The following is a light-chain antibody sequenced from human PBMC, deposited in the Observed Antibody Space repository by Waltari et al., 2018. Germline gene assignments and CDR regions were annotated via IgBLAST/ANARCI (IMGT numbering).Light chain of an antibody. CDR2: AAS. J-gene: IGKJ2*01. CDR3: QQSYSTPPMYT. V-gene: IGKV1-39*01. CDR1: QSISSY. Sequence: ASVGDRVTITCRASQSISSYLNWYQQKPGKAPKLLIYAASSLQSGVPSRFSGSGSGTDFTLTISSLQPEDFATYYCQQSYSTPPMYTFGQGTKLEIK.